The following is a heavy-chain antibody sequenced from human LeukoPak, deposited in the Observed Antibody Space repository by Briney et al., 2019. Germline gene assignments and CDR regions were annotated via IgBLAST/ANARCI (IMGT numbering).Heavy chain of an antibody. CDR2: IWYDGSNK. CDR1: GFTFSSYG. V-gene: IGHV3-33*06. Sequence: GGSLRLSCAASGFTFSSYGMHWVCQAPDKGLGWVSVIWYDGSNKYYADSVKGRFTISRDNSKNTLYLQMNSLRAEDTAVYYCAKDRGALLRYFDSFDYWGKGTLVTVSS. CDR3: AKDRGALLRYFDSFDY. D-gene: IGHD3-9*01. J-gene: IGHJ4*02.